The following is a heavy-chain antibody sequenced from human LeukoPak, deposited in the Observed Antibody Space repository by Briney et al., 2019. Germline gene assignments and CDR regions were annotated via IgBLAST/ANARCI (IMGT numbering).Heavy chain of an antibody. J-gene: IGHJ4*02. CDR3: ARYVVYGSGFYYFDY. CDR1: GGSISSSSYY. D-gene: IGHD3-10*01. V-gene: IGHV4-39*01. CDR2: INYSGST. Sequence: SETLSLTCTVSGGSISSSSYYWSWIRQPPGKGLEWIATINYSGSTYYNPSLKSRVTISVDTSKNQSPLKLSSVTAADTTVYYCARYVVYGSGFYYFDYWGQGTLVTVSS.